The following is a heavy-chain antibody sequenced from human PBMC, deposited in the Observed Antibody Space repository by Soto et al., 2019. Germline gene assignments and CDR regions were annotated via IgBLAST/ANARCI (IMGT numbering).Heavy chain of an antibody. CDR3: ARDLGYSNCSLLDYFYYYVDF. D-gene: IGHD4-4*01. CDR1: GYTFTSYG. J-gene: IGHJ6*03. CDR2: ISVYNGNT. Sequence: QVKLVQSGAEVKKPGASVKVSCKASGYTFTSYGISWVRQAPGQGLEWMGWISVYNGNTKYAQKLQGRVTMTTDTSTSTAYMELRSLKSDDSAVYYCARDLGYSNCSLLDYFYYYVDFWGKGTTVTVSS. V-gene: IGHV1-18*01.